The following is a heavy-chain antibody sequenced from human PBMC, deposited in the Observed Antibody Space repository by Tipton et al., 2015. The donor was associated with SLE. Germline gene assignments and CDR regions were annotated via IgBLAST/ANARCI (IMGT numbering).Heavy chain of an antibody. CDR3: AKDMRTRQVGADGMDV. J-gene: IGHJ6*02. V-gene: IGHV3-9*01. CDR2: ISWNSGSI. CDR1: GFTFDDYA. Sequence: SLRLSCAASGFTFDDYAMHWVRQAPGKGLEWVSGISWNSGSIGYADSVKGRFTISRDNAKNSLYLQMNSLRAEDTALYYCAKDMRTRQVGADGMDVWGQGTTVTVSS. D-gene: IGHD1-26*01.